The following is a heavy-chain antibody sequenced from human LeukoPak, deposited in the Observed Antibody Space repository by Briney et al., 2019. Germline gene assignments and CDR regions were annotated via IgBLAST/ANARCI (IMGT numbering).Heavy chain of an antibody. CDR3: TRGRRFCGGDCHSWFDS. CDR1: GFALSDYA. D-gene: IGHD2-21*02. V-gene: IGHV3-21*01. Sequence: AGGSLRLSCAASGFALSDYAINWVRQAPGKGLEWVSSISSGATYIYYADSVKGRFTISRDSANNSLSLQMDSLRAEDTAVYYCTRGRRFCGGDCHSWFDSWGQGTLVTVSS. CDR2: ISSGATYI. J-gene: IGHJ5*01.